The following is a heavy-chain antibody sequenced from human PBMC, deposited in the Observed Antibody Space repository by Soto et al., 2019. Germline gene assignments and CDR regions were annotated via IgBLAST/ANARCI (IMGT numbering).Heavy chain of an antibody. D-gene: IGHD3-9*01. CDR3: ARGKRGYDVLTDFDY. V-gene: IGHV1-18*01. Sequence: QVQLVQSGAEVKKPGASVKVSCKASGYTFINFGITWVRQAPGQGLEWRGWINAYNENTKYEEELQGRVTMTTDTSTSTAYMELRSLRSDDTAVYYCARGKRGYDVLTDFDYWGQGPLVTVSS. CDR2: INAYNENT. CDR1: GYTFINFG. J-gene: IGHJ4*02.